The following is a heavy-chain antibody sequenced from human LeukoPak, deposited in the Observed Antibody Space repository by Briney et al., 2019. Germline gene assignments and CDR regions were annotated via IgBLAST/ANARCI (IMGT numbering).Heavy chain of an antibody. CDR1: GYTFTSYG. CDR2: ISAYNGNT. V-gene: IGHV1-18*01. J-gene: IGHJ4*02. D-gene: IGHD3-22*01. Sequence: GASVKVSCKASGYTFTSYGISWVRQAPGQGLEWMGWISAYNGNTNYAQKLQGRVTMTTDTSTSTAYMELSSLRSEDTAVYYCARDRGNYYDSSGYYYFDYWGQGTLVTVSS. CDR3: ARDRGNYYDSSGYYYFDY.